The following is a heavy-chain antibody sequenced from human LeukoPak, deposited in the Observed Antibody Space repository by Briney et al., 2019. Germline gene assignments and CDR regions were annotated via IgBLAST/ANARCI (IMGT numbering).Heavy chain of an antibody. V-gene: IGHV4-39*01. CDR3: EGYSTSRQSFDC. CDR1: GGSISSSSYY. CDR2: IYYSGNT. J-gene: IGHJ4*02. Sequence: SETLSLTCTVAGGSISSSSYYWGWIRQPPGKGLEWIGNIYYSGNTYYNPSLKSRVTISVDTSKNQFSLKLTSVTAADTSVYYCEGYSTSRQSFDCWGQGTLVTASS. D-gene: IGHD6-13*01.